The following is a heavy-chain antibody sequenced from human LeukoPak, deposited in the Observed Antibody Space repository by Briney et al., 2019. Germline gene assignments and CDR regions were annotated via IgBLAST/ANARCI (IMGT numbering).Heavy chain of an antibody. Sequence: GGSLRLSCAASGFTFSNYAMDWVRQAPGKGLEWVSSISGSGDNTYYADSVKGRFTVSRDNSKNTLYLQMNSLRAEDTAVYYCAKTPGDCTGGTCYSFDYWGQGSLVTVSS. CDR2: ISGSGDNT. D-gene: IGHD2-15*01. CDR3: AKTPGDCTGGTCYSFDY. V-gene: IGHV3-23*01. CDR1: GFTFSNYA. J-gene: IGHJ4*02.